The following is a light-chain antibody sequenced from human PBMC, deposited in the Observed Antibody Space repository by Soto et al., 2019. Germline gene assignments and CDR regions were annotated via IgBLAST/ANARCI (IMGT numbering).Light chain of an antibody. Sequence: EIVLTQSPGTLSFSPGERATLTCRASQSVSSSYLAGYQQKPGQAPRLLIYGASSRATGIPDRFSGSGSGTDFTLTISRLEPEDFAVYYCQQYGSSPRTFGQGTKVDIK. V-gene: IGKV3-20*01. CDR3: QQYGSSPRT. CDR1: QSVSSSY. CDR2: GAS. J-gene: IGKJ1*01.